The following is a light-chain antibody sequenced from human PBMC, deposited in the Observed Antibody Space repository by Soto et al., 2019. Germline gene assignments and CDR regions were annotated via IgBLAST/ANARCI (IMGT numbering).Light chain of an antibody. CDR2: DAS. V-gene: IGKV3-11*01. J-gene: IGKJ5*01. Sequence: ILLAQSPATLSLYTGERATLSCRASQSVSNYLAWYQQTTGQAPRLLIYDASNRDTGIPARFSGSWSGTDFTLTISTLEPEDVAVDYCQHRSEWPVSFGQGTRLDIK. CDR3: QHRSEWPVS. CDR1: QSVSNY.